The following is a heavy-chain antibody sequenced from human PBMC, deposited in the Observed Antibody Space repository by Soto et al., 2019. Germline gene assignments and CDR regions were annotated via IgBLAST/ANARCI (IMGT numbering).Heavy chain of an antibody. CDR2: ISGDGSNE. CDR3: ARHLSHLKSGWFDP. J-gene: IGHJ5*02. V-gene: IGHV3-30-3*01. Sequence: QEQLVESGGGVVQPGRSLRLSCAASGFTFINYVMHWVRQAPGKGLEWVALISGDGSNEYYADSVKGRFTISRDNSRNTLYLQMNSLRAEDTAVYYCARHLSHLKSGWFDPWGQGTLVTVSS. D-gene: IGHD3-3*02. CDR1: GFTFINYV.